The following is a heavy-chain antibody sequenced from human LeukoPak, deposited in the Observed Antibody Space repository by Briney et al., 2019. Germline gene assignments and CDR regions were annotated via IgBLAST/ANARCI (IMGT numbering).Heavy chain of an antibody. CDR1: GFTFSTYA. D-gene: IGHD5-12*01. CDR2: IYGSGGT. Sequence: GGSLRLSCAASGFTFSTYAMSWVRQAPGNGLEGVSGIYGSGGTYYANSVKGRFTISRDLSKNTLFLQMNSLRAEDTAVYYCAKDQFSGYGSIDYWGQGTLVTVSS. CDR3: AKDQFSGYGSIDY. J-gene: IGHJ4*02. V-gene: IGHV3-23*01.